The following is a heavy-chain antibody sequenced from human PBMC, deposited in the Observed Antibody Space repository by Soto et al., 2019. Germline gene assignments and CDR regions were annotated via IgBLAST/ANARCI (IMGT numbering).Heavy chain of an antibody. CDR2: IYYSGST. D-gene: IGHD2-15*01. Sequence: QVQLQESGPGLVKPSQTLSLTCTVSGGSISSGGYYWSWIRQHPGKGLEWIGYIYYSGSTYYNPSTKSRVTKSVETSKNQFSLKLSSVTAADTAVYYCARGGGHIVVVVAATARHWFDPWGQGTLVTVSS. CDR3: ARGGGHIVVVVAATARHWFDP. CDR1: GGSISSGGYY. J-gene: IGHJ5*02. V-gene: IGHV4-31*03.